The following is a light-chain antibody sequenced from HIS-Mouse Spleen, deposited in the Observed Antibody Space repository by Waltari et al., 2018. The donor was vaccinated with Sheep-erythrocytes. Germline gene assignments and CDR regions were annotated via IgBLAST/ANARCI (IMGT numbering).Light chain of an antibody. Sequence: QSVLTQPPAASGAPGPTLTIPCSVSWHNMLMTPLNWYQQPPGTATKLLINNNIQRPPRVPARSSGSKSGTSASLAISGLQSEDEAGYYCAAWDDSLNGYVFGTGTKVTVL. CDR1: WHNMLMTP. CDR2: NNI. CDR3: AAWDDSLNGYV. J-gene: IGLJ1*01. V-gene: IGLV1-44*01.